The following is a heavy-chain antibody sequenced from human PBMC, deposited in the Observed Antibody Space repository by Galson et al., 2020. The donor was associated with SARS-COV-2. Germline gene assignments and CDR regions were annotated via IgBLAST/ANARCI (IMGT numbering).Heavy chain of an antibody. Sequence: GGSLRLSCAASGFTFRNYDMHWVRQAPGKGLEWLTVIPHDGNTQVNAASVKGRFTISRNNSSNMVFLQIVSLRPDDTALYYCTRDVSGGASDIWGQGTMVAVSS. CDR2: IPHDGNTQ. J-gene: IGHJ3*02. CDR3: TRDVSGGASDI. D-gene: IGHD1-26*01. CDR1: GFTFRNYD. V-gene: IGHV3-30-3*01.